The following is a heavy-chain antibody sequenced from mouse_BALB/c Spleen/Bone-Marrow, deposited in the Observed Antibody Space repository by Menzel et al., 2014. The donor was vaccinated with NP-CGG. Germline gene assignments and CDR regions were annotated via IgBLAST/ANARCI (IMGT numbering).Heavy chain of an antibody. CDR3: ARYYNYYFDV. V-gene: IGHV1S81*02. CDR1: GYTFTNYW. J-gene: IGHJ1*01. D-gene: IGHD1-1*01. Sequence: QVHVKQSGAELVKPGASVRLSCKTSGYTFTNYWMHWVKQRPGQGLEWIGDINPSNGRATYSEKFKSKATLTVDKSSSTAYMQLSSLTSEDSAVYYCARYYNYYFDVWGAGTTVTVSS. CDR2: INPSNGRA.